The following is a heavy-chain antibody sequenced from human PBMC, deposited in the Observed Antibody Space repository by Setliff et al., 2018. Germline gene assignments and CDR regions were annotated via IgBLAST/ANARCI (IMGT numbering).Heavy chain of an antibody. V-gene: IGHV4-61*09. Sequence: PSETLSLTCTVSGGSITSGSHYWSWIRQPAGKALEWIGQIYSRGSMNYNLSLESRITMSVDTSNNRFSLKLTSVTAADTAVYYCARHLGGLLWFGELLCAFDIWGQGTMVTVSS. J-gene: IGHJ3*02. CDR2: IYSRGSM. CDR1: GGSITSGSHY. CDR3: ARHLGGLLWFGELLCAFDI. D-gene: IGHD3-10*01.